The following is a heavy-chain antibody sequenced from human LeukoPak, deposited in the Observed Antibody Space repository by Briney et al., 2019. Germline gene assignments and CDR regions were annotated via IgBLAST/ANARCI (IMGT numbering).Heavy chain of an antibody. CDR1: GFTFSNYA. V-gene: IGHV3-23*01. D-gene: IGHD6-19*01. J-gene: IGHJ4*02. CDR2: VTSDGTT. CDR3: ANHRPMPYSIGCHDN. Sequence: GGSLRLSCAASGFTFSNYAMGWVRQAPGKGLEWVSTVTSDGTTYHADSMKGRFTTSRDIAKNTLYLQMNSLRDDDTAVYFCANHRPMPYSIGCHDNWGPGTLVTVSS.